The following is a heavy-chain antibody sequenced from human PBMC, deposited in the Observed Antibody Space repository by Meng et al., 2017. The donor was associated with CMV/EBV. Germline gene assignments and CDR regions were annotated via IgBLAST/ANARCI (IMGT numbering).Heavy chain of an antibody. Sequence: QVQLRGSGPGLVKPSPTRSLTCTVSGGSISRGDYSWIWIRQPPGKGLEWIGYIYYSGSTYYNPSLKSRVTISVDTSKNQFSLKLSSVTAADTAVYYCAREGDNPFDYWGQGTLVTVSS. CDR1: GGSISRGDYS. V-gene: IGHV4-30-4*08. J-gene: IGHJ4*02. CDR2: IYYSGST. CDR3: AREGDNPFDY. D-gene: IGHD2-21*02.